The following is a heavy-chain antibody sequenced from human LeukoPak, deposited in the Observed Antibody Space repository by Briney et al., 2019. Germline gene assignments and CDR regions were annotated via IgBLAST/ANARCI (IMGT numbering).Heavy chain of an antibody. J-gene: IGHJ4*02. CDR2: INPNGGDS. V-gene: IGHV1-46*01. Sequence: ASVKVSCKASGYTFTSHYIHWVRQAPGQGLEWMGIINPNGGDSKYAQKFQGRVNMTGDTSMNTVYMELCSLRSEDTAVYYCARVANSGSYWGVDYWGQGTLVTVPS. D-gene: IGHD1-26*01. CDR1: GYTFTSHY. CDR3: ARVANSGSYWGVDY.